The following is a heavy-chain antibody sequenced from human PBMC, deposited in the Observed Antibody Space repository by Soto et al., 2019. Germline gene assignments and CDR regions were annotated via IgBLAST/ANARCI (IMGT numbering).Heavy chain of an antibody. Sequence: QTRALTCAISGDSVSSNSAAWNWIRQSPSRGVEWRGRAYYRSNWYNDYAVSVKSRITINRDTSKNQFSLQLNSVTPEDTAVYYCARGYSYGTSTPGNWFDPWGQGTTVTVSS. CDR2: AYYRSNWYN. CDR3: ARGYSYGTSTPGNWFDP. J-gene: IGHJ5*02. CDR1: GDSVSSNSAA. D-gene: IGHD5-18*01. V-gene: IGHV6-1*01.